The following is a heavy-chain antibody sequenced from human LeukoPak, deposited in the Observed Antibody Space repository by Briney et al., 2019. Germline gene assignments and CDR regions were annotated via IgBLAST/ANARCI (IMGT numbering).Heavy chain of an antibody. CDR3: ASLGYCSSTSCYHAFDI. CDR1: GGTFISYA. D-gene: IGHD2-2*01. J-gene: IGHJ3*02. V-gene: IGHV1-69*13. CDR2: IIPIFGTA. Sequence: ASVKVSCKASGGTFISYAISWVRQAPGQGLEWMGGIIPIFGTANYAQKFQGRVTITADESTSTAYMELSSLRSEDTVVYYCASLGYCSSTSCYHAFDIWGQGTMVTVSS.